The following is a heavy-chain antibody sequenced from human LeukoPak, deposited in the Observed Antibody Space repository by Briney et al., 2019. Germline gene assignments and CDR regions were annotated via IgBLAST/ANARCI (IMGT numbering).Heavy chain of an antibody. CDR2: IWYGENNK. CDR1: GFTFSSSG. J-gene: IGHJ4*02. D-gene: IGHD2-2*01. CDR3: AKSVVVGYFDY. V-gene: IGHV3-33*06. Sequence: GRSLRLSCAASGFTFSSSGMRWVRQAPGKGLEWVAVIWYGENNKYYADPVKGRFTISRDNSKNTLYLQMNSLRAEDTAVYYCAKSVVVGYFDYWGQGTLVTVSS.